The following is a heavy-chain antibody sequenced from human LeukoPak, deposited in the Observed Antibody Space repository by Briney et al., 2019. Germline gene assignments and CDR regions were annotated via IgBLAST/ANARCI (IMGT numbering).Heavy chain of an antibody. CDR1: GFTFGSYA. CDR2: ISGSGGST. Sequence: GGSLTLSWAASGFTFGSYAMSWVRQAPGKGLEWVSAISGSGGSTYYADSVKGRFTISRDNSKNTLYLQMNSLRAEDTAVYYCAKDAYSSGWYVNDAFDIWGQGTMVTVFS. D-gene: IGHD6-19*01. V-gene: IGHV3-23*01. J-gene: IGHJ3*02. CDR3: AKDAYSSGWYVNDAFDI.